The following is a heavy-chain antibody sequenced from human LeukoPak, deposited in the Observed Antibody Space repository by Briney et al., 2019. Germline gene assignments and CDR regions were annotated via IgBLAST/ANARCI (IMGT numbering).Heavy chain of an antibody. D-gene: IGHD6-13*01. CDR2: IYYSGST. J-gene: IGHJ4*02. Sequence: SETLSLTCTVSGDPINSYYWSWLRQPPGKGLEWIGYIYYSGSTNYNPSLKSRVTMSIDTSKNQFSLKLSSVTAADTAVYYCARTRSGGSSWEIKRSHFDYWGQGTLVTVSS. CDR3: ARTRSGGSSWEIKRSHFDY. CDR1: GDPINSYY. V-gene: IGHV4-59*01.